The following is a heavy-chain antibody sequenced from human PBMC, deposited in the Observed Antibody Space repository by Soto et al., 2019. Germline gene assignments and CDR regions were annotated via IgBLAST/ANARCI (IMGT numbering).Heavy chain of an antibody. CDR1: GGAFSSYA. CDR2: IIPIFGTA. J-gene: IGHJ4*02. CDR3: ARARDSCSGGSCYSDRLAY. Sequence: SVKVSCKASGGAFSSYAISWVRQAPGQGLEWMGGIIPIFGTANYAQKFQGRVTITADESTSTAYMELSSLRSEDTAVYYCARARDSCSGGSCYSDRLAYRGKGTPGTASS. V-gene: IGHV1-69*13. D-gene: IGHD2-15*01.